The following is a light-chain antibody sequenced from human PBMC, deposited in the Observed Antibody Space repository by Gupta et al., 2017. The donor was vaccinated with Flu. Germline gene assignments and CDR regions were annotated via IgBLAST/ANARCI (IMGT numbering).Light chain of an antibody. CDR3: QQYGSSPFT. J-gene: IGKJ3*01. V-gene: IGKV3-20*01. CDR1: QSVSSNS. CDR2: GAS. Sequence: EIVLTQSPGSLSLSPGETATLSCRASQSVSSNSLAWYQQKPGQAPRLLIFGASSRATGIPDRFSGSGSGTDFTLTISRLEPEDFAVYWCQQYGSSPFTFGPGTKVDI.